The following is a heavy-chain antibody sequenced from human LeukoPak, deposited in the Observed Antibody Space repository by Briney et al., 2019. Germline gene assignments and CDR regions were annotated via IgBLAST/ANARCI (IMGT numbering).Heavy chain of an antibody. V-gene: IGHV3-48*03. CDR1: GFTFSSSE. J-gene: IGHJ4*02. CDR3: ARDVGGSYPPYYFDY. CDR2: ISSSGTTI. Sequence: GGSLRLSCAASGFTFSSSEMDWVRQAPGKGLEWLSYISSSGTTIYYADSVKGRFTISRDNAKNSLYLQMSSLRAEDTAVYYCARDVGGSYPPYYFDYWGQGTLVTVSS. D-gene: IGHD1-26*01.